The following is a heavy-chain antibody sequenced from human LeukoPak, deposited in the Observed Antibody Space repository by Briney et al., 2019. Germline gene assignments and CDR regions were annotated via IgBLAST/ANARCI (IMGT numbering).Heavy chain of an antibody. Sequence: ASVKVSCKASGYTFTNYAMNWVRQAPGQGLEWMGWINTNTGNPTYAQGFTGRFVFSLDTSVSTAYLQINSLKAEDTAVYYCARNPNDADFDYWGQGTLVTVSS. J-gene: IGHJ4*02. CDR1: GYTFTNYA. CDR2: INTNTGNP. V-gene: IGHV7-4-1*02. D-gene: IGHD2-8*01. CDR3: ARNPNDADFDY.